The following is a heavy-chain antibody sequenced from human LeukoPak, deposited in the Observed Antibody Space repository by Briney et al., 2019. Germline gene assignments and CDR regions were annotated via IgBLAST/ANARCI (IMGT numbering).Heavy chain of an antibody. CDR2: INHSGST. CDR3: ARGPHCKSGGSCYSIRSNYYYYYGMDV. D-gene: IGHD2-15*01. J-gene: IGHJ6*02. V-gene: IGHV4-34*01. CDR1: GGSFSGYY. Sequence: SETLSLTCAVYGGSFSGYYWSWIRQPPGKGLEWLGEINHSGSTNYNPSLKSRVTISVDTSKNQFSLKLSSVTAADTAVYYCARGPHCKSGGSCYSIRSNYYYYYGMDVWGQGTTVTVSS.